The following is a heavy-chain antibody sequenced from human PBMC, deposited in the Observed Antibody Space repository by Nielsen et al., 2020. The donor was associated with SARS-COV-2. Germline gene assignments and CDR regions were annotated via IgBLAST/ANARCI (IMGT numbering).Heavy chain of an antibody. J-gene: IGHJ4*02. CDR2: ISAYNGNT. CDR3: ARGAGYSSSWSEFDY. D-gene: IGHD6-13*01. V-gene: IGHV1-18*01. CDR1: GYTFTSYG. Sequence: ASVKVSCKASGYTFTSYGISWVRQAPGQGLEWMGWISAYNGNTNYAQKFQGRVTITADESTSTAYMELSSLRSEDTAVYYCARGAGYSSSWSEFDYWGQGTLVTVSS.